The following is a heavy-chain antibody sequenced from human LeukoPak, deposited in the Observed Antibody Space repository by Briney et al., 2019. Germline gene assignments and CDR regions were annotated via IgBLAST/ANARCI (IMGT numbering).Heavy chain of an antibody. CDR1: GFTFSSYW. CDR3: ARSTRGRYSGSSD. CDR2: IKQDGSEK. J-gene: IGHJ4*02. Sequence: GGSLRLSCAASGFTFSSYWMSWVRQAPGKGLEWVANIKQDGSEKYYVDSVKGRFTISRDNAKNSLYLQMNSLRAEDTAVYHCARSTRGRYSGSSDWGQGTLVTVSS. D-gene: IGHD1-26*01. V-gene: IGHV3-7*01.